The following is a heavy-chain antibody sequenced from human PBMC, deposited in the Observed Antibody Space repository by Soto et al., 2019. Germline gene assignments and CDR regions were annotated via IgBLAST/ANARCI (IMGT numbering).Heavy chain of an antibody. D-gene: IGHD3-3*01. CDR1: GGSISSSSYY. J-gene: IGHJ5*02. Sequence: SETLSLTCTVSGGSISSSSYYWGWIRQPPGKGLEWIGSIYYSGSTYYNPSLKSRFTISVDTSKNQFSLKLSSVTAADTAVYYCASPKIFGVVGWFDPWGQGTLVTVSS. CDR3: ASPKIFGVVGWFDP. CDR2: IYYSGST. V-gene: IGHV4-39*01.